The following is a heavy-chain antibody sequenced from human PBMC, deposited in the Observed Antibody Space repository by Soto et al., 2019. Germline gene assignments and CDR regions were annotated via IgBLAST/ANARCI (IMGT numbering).Heavy chain of an antibody. CDR3: ARGPYGDYVFYYYYYGMDV. CDR2: IYHSGST. V-gene: IGHV4-30-2*01. J-gene: IGHJ6*02. D-gene: IGHD4-17*01. Sequence: TLSLTCAVSGGSISSGGYSWSWIRQPPGKGLEWIGYIYHSGSTYYNPSLKSRVTISVDRSKNQFSLKLSSVTAADTAVYYCARGPYGDYVFYYYYYGMDVWGQGTTVTVSS. CDR1: GGSISSGGYS.